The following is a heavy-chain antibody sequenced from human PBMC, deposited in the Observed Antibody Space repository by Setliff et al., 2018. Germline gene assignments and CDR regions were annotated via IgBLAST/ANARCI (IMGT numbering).Heavy chain of an antibody. V-gene: IGHV3-48*01. CDR1: GFTFSSYS. Sequence: GGSLRLSCAASGFTFSSYSMNWVRQAPGKGLEWVSHISSSSSTIYYADSVKGRFTISRDNAKNTLYLQMNSLRAEDTAVYYCARRAGSSGAFDIWGQGTMVTVSS. J-gene: IGHJ3*02. CDR3: ARRAGSSGAFDI. CDR2: ISSSSSTI. D-gene: IGHD6-6*01.